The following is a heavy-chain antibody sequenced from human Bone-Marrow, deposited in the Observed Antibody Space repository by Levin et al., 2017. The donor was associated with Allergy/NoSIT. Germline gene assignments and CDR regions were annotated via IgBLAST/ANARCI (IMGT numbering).Heavy chain of an antibody. J-gene: IGHJ4*02. CDR1: GGSISSYY. D-gene: IGHD3-16*02. CDR2: IYYSGST. Sequence: SETLSLTCTVSGGSISSYYWSWIRQPPGKGLEWIWYIYYSGSTNYNPSLKSRVTISVDTSKNQFSLKLSSVTAADTAVYYCARCRYDYIWGSYRYTRRYFDYWGQGTLVTVSS. CDR3: ARCRYDYIWGSYRYTRRYFDY. V-gene: IGHV4-59*01.